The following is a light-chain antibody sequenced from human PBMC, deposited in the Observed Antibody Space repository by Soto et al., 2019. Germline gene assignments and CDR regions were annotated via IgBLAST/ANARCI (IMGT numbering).Light chain of an antibody. V-gene: IGKV3-15*01. CDR1: QSVRNN. Sequence: EIVMTQSPATLSVSPGERATLSCRASQSVRNNLAWYQQQKPGQAPRLLIYGASTRATGIPARFSGSGSGTEFTLTISGLQSEDFALYYCQQYQNLWTFGQGTKVDIK. CDR3: QQYQNLWT. CDR2: GAS. J-gene: IGKJ1*01.